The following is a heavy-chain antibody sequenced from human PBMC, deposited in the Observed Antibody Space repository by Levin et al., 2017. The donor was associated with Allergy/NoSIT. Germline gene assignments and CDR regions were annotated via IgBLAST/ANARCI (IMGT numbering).Heavy chain of an antibody. D-gene: IGHD2-15*01. CDR1: GFTFSLYW. CDR2: IKHDGSEK. V-gene: IGHV3-7*04. CDR3: ARDGYCSGSTCPIKMDSYYYMDV. J-gene: IGHJ6*03. Sequence: GESLKISCVASGFTFSLYWMTWVRQAPGKGLEWVANIKHDGSEKYYVDSVKGRFTISRDNAKNSLYLQMNSLRAEDTALYYCARDGYCSGSTCPIKMDSYYYMDVWGKGTTVTVSS.